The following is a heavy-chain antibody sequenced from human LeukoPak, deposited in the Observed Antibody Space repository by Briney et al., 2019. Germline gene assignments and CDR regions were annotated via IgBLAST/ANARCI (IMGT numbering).Heavy chain of an antibody. V-gene: IGHV4-39*01. J-gene: IGHJ4*02. CDR3: ARPAPPTSSVSDSLDY. Sequence: SETLSFTCTVSGASISCSSSYWGWIRQPPGKGLEWIGSFFYSGSNYYNPSLKSRVTISVDTSKNQFSLKLSSVTAADTAVYYCARPAPPTSSVSDSLDYWGQGTLVTVSS. CDR2: FFYSGSN. D-gene: IGHD6-19*01. CDR1: GASISCSSSY.